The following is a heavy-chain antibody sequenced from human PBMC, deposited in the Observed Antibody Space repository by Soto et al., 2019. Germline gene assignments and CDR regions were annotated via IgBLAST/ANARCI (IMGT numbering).Heavy chain of an antibody. CDR1: GGSISSGGYY. D-gene: IGHD6-6*01. CDR3: ARGFGRSSSIPVDY. V-gene: IGHV4-31*03. Sequence: QVQLQESGPGLVKPSQTLSLTCTVSGGSISSGGYYWSWIRQHPGKGLEWIGYIYYSGSTYYNPSLKSRVTISVDTSKNQFFLKLSSVTAADTAVYYCARGFGRSSSIPVDYWGQGTLVTVSS. CDR2: IYYSGST. J-gene: IGHJ4*02.